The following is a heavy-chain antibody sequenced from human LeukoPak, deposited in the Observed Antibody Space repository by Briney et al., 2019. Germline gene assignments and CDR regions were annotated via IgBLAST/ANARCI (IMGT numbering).Heavy chain of an antibody. J-gene: IGHJ3*02. CDR1: GGTFSSYA. V-gene: IGHV1-69*05. CDR3: ARNWHPQAFDI. Sequence: SVKVSCKASGGTFSSYAVSWVRQAPGQGLEWMGGIIPIFGTANYAQKFQGRVTITTDESTSTAYVELSSLRSEDTAVYYCARNWHPQAFDIWGQGTMVTVSS. CDR2: IIPIFGTA.